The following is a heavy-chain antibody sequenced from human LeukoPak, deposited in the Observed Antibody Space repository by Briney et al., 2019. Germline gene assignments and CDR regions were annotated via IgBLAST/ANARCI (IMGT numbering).Heavy chain of an antibody. V-gene: IGHV3-21*01. J-gene: IGHJ5*02. D-gene: IGHD3-3*01. Sequence: GGSLRLSCAASGFTFSSYSMNWVRQAPGKGLEWVSSTSSSSSYIYYADSVKGRFTISRDNAKNSLYLQMNSLRAEDTAVYYCARDSSELRFLEWLLHHNWFDPWGQGTLVTVSS. CDR3: ARDSSELRFLEWLLHHNWFDP. CDR1: GFTFSSYS. CDR2: TSSSSSYI.